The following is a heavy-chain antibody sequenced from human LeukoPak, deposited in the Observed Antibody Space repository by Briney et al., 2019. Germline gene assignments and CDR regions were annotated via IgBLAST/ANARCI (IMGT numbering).Heavy chain of an antibody. J-gene: IGHJ4*02. CDR1: GYTCTGYY. CDR3: AGAGGATEFDY. CDR2: INPNSGDT. D-gene: IGHD1-26*01. Sequence: ASVKVSCKASGYTCTGYYVHWVRQAPGQGLEWMGRINPNSGDTNYAQKFQGRVTITADESTSTAYMELSSLRSEDTAVYYCAGAGGATEFDYWGQGTLVTVSS. V-gene: IGHV1-2*06.